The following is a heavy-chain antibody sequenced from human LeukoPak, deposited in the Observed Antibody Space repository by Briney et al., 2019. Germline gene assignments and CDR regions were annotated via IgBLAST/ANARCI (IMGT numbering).Heavy chain of an antibody. V-gene: IGHV3-21*01. J-gene: IGHJ4*02. D-gene: IGHD6-6*01. CDR1: GFTFSSYS. Sequence: GGSLRLSCAASGFTFSSYSMNWVRQAPGKALEWVSSISSSSSYIYYADSVKGRFTISRDNAKNSLYLQMNSLRAEDTAVYYCARDCIAARCYWGQGTLVTVSS. CDR2: ISSSSSYI. CDR3: ARDCIAARCY.